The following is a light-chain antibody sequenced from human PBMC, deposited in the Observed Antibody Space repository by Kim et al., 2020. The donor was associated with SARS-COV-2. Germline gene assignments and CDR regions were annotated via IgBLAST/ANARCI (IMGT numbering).Light chain of an antibody. V-gene: IGLV3-19*01. J-gene: IGLJ2*01. CDR1: SLRSYY. Sequence: SSKLTQDPAVSVALGQTVRITCQGDSLRSYYASWYQQKPGQAPILVIYAKDNRASGIPDRFSGSSSGNTASLTITGAQAEDEADYYCKSRDSSGNLLVFGGGTQLTVL. CDR3: KSRDSSGNLLV. CDR2: AKD.